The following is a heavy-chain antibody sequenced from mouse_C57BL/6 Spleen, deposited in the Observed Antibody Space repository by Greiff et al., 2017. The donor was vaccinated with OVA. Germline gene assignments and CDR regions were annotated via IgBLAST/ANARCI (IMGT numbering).Heavy chain of an antibody. J-gene: IGHJ1*03. CDR1: GYSITSGYY. CDR3: ARPQPLYWYFDV. Sequence: EVKLQESGPGLVKPSQSLSLTCSVTGYSITSGYYWNWIRQFPGNKLEWMGYISYDGSNNYNPSLKNRISITRDTSKNQFFLKLNSVTTEDTATYYCARPQPLYWYFDVWGTGTTVTVSS. V-gene: IGHV3-6*01. D-gene: IGHD6-1*01. CDR2: ISYDGSN.